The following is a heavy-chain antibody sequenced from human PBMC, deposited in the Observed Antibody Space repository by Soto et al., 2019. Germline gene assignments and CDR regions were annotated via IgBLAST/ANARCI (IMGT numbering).Heavy chain of an antibody. Sequence: PGGSLRLSCAASGFTFRSYAMSWVRQAPGKGLEWVSAISGSGGSTYYADSVKGRFTISRDNSKNTLYLQMNSLRAEDTAVYYCAKDRTLYDYIWGSYRNDAFDIWGQGTMVTVSS. J-gene: IGHJ3*02. CDR2: ISGSGGST. CDR1: GFTFRSYA. CDR3: AKDRTLYDYIWGSYRNDAFDI. D-gene: IGHD3-16*02. V-gene: IGHV3-23*01.